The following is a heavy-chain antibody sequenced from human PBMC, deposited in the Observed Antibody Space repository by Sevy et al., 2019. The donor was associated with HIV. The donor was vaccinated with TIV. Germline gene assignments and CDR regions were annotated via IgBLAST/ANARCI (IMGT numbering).Heavy chain of an antibody. CDR3: AKMQGGSYNYYGMDV. V-gene: IGHV3-30*18. Sequence: GGSLRLSCAASGFIFSTYGIHWVRQAPGKGLEWVAVISYDGSEKYYADSVRGGFTISRDNSKNTLYLQMYSLRVEDTAIYYCAKMQGGSYNYYGMDVWGQGTTVIVSS. D-gene: IGHD1-26*01. J-gene: IGHJ6*02. CDR2: ISYDGSEK. CDR1: GFIFSTYG.